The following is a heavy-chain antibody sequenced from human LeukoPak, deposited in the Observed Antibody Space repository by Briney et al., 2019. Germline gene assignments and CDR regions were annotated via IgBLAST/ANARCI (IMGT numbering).Heavy chain of an antibody. J-gene: IGHJ4*02. Sequence: SETLSLTCTVSGYSISSGYYWGWIRQPPGKGLEWIGSIYYSGSTYNNPSLKSRVTISVDTSKNHFSLKLSSVTAADTAVYYCARNSHYDFWSDYSLEYFDYWGQGTLVTVSS. CDR3: ARNSHYDFWSDYSLEYFDY. V-gene: IGHV4-38-2*02. CDR1: GYSISSGYY. D-gene: IGHD3-3*01. CDR2: IYYSGST.